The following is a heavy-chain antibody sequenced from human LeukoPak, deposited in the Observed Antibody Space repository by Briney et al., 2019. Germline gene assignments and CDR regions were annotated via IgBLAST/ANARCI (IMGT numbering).Heavy chain of an antibody. CDR2: IYHSGST. Sequence: PSETLSLTCAVSGYSLSSGYYWGWLRQPPGKGLEWIGSIYHSGSTYYNPSLKSRVTISVDTSKNQFSLKLSSVTAADSAVYYCARAHTTGTTDYWGQGTLVTVSS. V-gene: IGHV4-38-2*01. CDR1: GYSLSSGYY. J-gene: IGHJ4*02. D-gene: IGHD1-1*01. CDR3: ARAHTTGTTDY.